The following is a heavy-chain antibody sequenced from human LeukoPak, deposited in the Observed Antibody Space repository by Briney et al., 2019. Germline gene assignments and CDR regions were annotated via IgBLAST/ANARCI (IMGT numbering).Heavy chain of an antibody. D-gene: IGHD6-13*01. CDR2: ISGSGGST. J-gene: IGHJ4*02. CDR3: ARGVAAAGTTLDY. V-gene: IGHV3-23*01. CDR1: GFTFSSYG. Sequence: GGSLRLSCAASGFTFSSYGMHWVRQAPEKGLEWVSAISGSGGSTFFADSVKGRFTISRDNSKNTLYLQMNSLRAEDTAVYYCARGVAAAGTTLDYWGQGTLVTVSS.